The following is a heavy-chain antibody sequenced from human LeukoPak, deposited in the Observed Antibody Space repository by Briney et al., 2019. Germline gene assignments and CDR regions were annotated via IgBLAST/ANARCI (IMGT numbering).Heavy chain of an antibody. CDR2: IYYSGST. D-gene: IGHD5-12*01. V-gene: IGHV4-59*01. J-gene: IGHJ4*02. Sequence: SETLSLTCTVSGGSISSYYWSWIRQPPGKGLEWIGYIYYSGSTNYNPSLKSRVTISVDTSKNQLSLKLSSVTAADTAVYYCARVYSGYNDYWGQGTLVTVSS. CDR1: GGSISSYY. CDR3: ARVYSGYNDY.